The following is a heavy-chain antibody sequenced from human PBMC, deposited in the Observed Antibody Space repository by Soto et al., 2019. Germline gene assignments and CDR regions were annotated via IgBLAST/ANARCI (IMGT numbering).Heavy chain of an antibody. D-gene: IGHD2-2*01. CDR2: IIPIFGTA. V-gene: IGHV1-69*01. CDR3: STSVYCSTTTCYYYYGMDV. CDR1: GGTFRSYS. Sequence: QVQLVQSGAEVKKPGSSVKVSCKASGGTFRSYSINWVRQAPGQGFEWMGGIIPIFGTATYAQKFQGRVTITADDSASTAYMELSSLTSEDTALYYCSTSVYCSTTTCYYYYGMDVWGQGTTVTVSS. J-gene: IGHJ6*02.